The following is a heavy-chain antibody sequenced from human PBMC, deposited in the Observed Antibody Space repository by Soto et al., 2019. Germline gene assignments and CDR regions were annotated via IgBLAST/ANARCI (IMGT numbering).Heavy chain of an antibody. CDR3: ATNSDRGY. D-gene: IGHD2-8*01. Sequence: GGSLRLSCAVSGFTVSNNYMTWVRQAPGKGLEWVSIIYSGGKTYYTDSAKGRFTISRDSSKNTLYLQMNSLRAEDTAVYYCATNSDRGYWGQGTLVTVSS. CDR2: IYSGGKT. J-gene: IGHJ4*02. V-gene: IGHV3-66*01. CDR1: GFTVSNNY.